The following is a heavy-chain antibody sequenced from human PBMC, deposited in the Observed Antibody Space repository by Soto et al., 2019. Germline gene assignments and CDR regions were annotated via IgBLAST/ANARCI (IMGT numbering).Heavy chain of an antibody. CDR1: GRTFSSYS. J-gene: IGHJ6*02. Sequence: QVQLVQSGAEVKKPGSSVKVSCEASGRTFSSYSIIWVRQAPGQGLEWMGRITPVLGIANYAKKFQGRVTITADKSASTAYMYLSSLTSEDTAVYYCARGGAVAGDPNLQRYYYGMDVWGQGTTVTVSS. D-gene: IGHD6-19*01. V-gene: IGHV1-69*02. CDR2: ITPVLGIA. CDR3: ARGGAVAGDPNLQRYYYGMDV.